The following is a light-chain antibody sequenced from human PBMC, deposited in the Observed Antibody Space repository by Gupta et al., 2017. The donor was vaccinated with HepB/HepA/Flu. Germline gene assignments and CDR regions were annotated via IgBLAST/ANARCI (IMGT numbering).Light chain of an antibody. V-gene: IGLV1-44*01. J-gene: IGLJ1*01. CDR3: AAWDDSLHGFYV. CDR2: RDT. Sequence: QSVLTQPPSASGTPGQTITISCSGSSSNIGSNIVNWYQKFPGMAPKLLIYRDTQRPSGVSDRFSASKSSTSASLAISGLQSEDEADYYCAAWDDSLHGFYVFGTGTKVSV. CDR1: SSNIGSNI.